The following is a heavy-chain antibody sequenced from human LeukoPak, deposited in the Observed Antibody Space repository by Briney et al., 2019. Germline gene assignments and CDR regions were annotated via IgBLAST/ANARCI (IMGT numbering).Heavy chain of an antibody. CDR3: ARDTAAATVDY. Sequence: SQTLSLTCTVSGGSISSGGYYWSWIRQHPGKGLEWIGYIYYSGSTYYNPSLKSRVTISVDTSENQFSLKLSSVTAADTAVYYCARDTAAATVDYWGQGTLVTVSS. V-gene: IGHV4-31*03. CDR2: IYYSGST. J-gene: IGHJ4*02. D-gene: IGHD6-13*01. CDR1: GGSISSGGYY.